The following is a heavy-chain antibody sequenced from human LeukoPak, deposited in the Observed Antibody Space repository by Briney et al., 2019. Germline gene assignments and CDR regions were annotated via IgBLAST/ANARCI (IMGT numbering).Heavy chain of an antibody. D-gene: IGHD2-2*01. Sequence: GESLKISCKGSGYSFTSYWIGWVRQAPGQRFEWMGWIDAGNGDTRYSQKFQGRVTITRDTSASTAYIELRSLRSEDTAMYYCARGSTSDWPLDHWGQETLVTISS. CDR2: IDAGNGDT. V-gene: IGHV1-3*01. J-gene: IGHJ4*02. CDR3: ARGSTSDWPLDH. CDR1: GYSFTSYW.